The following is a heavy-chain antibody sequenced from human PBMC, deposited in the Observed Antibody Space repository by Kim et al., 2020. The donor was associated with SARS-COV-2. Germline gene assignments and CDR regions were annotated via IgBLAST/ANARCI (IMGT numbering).Heavy chain of an antibody. CDR1: GYTFTSYD. J-gene: IGHJ4*02. CDR3: ARGRYRAAGPPDY. D-gene: IGHD6-13*01. V-gene: IGHV1-8*01. Sequence: ASVKVSCKASGYTFTSYDINWVRQATGQGLEWMGWMNPNSGNTGYAQKFRGRVTMTRNTSISTAYMELSSLRSEDTAVYYCARGRYRAAGPPDYWGQGTLVTVYS. CDR2: MNPNSGNT.